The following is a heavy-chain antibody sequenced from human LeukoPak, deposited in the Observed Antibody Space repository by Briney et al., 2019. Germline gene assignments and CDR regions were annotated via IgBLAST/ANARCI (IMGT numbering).Heavy chain of an antibody. CDR2: IYSGGRI. Sequence: PSETLSLTCAVYGGSFSGYYWSWIRQPPGKGLEWIGSIYSGGRIYYNPSLKSRVSISIDTSNNDLSLKVTSVTAADTAGYYCARAPWAYGNYVHAFDIWGQGTMVTVSS. V-gene: IGHV4-34*01. CDR3: ARAPWAYGNYVHAFDI. CDR1: GGSFSGYY. J-gene: IGHJ3*02. D-gene: IGHD4-11*01.